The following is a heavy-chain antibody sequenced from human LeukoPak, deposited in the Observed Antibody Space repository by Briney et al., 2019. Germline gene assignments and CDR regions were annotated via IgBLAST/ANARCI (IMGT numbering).Heavy chain of an antibody. CDR2: ISYDGNNK. CDR1: GFTFSSYW. V-gene: IGHV3-30*18. J-gene: IGHJ4*02. D-gene: IGHD5-18*01. Sequence: GGSLRLSCAASGFTFSSYWMSWVRQAPGKGLEWVAVISYDGNNKYYADSVKGRFTISRDNSKNTLYLQMNSLRAEDTAVYYCAKDREGYSYGYAFDYWGQGTLVTVSS. CDR3: AKDREGYSYGYAFDY.